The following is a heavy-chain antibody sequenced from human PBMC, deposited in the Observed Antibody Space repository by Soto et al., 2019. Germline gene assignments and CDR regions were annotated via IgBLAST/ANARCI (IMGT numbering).Heavy chain of an antibody. CDR3: GHPAGDAAGGRSDF. CDR1: GFAFSIYG. Sequence: QVQLVESGGGVVQPGGSLRLSCAASGFAFSIYGIHWVRHPPGKGLDWVAVVSSDGNVAYYADSVKGRFTISRDTSKNTLSLPMISLRGEDTAVYYCGHPAGDAAGGRSDFWGQGVLVTVSS. V-gene: IGHV3-30*03. CDR2: VSSDGNVA. D-gene: IGHD6-25*01. J-gene: IGHJ4*02.